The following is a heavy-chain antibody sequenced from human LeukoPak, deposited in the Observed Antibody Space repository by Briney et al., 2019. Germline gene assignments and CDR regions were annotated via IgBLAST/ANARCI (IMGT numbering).Heavy chain of an antibody. CDR1: GFTFSIYA. CDR3: VRDRPNYYDSTGHYYRRNGDH. Sequence: AGGSLRLSCAASGFTFSIYAMSWVRQIPGKGLEWVSSTTSRDGTTWYTDSVKGRFTISRDNSENTLYLQMNSLRADDTAIYYCVRDRPNYYDSTGHYYRRNGDHWGQGTLVTVSP. V-gene: IGHV3-23*01. CDR2: TTSRDGTT. D-gene: IGHD3-22*01. J-gene: IGHJ5*02.